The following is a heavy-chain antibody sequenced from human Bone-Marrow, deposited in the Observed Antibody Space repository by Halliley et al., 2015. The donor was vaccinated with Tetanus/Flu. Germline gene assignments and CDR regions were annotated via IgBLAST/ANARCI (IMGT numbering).Heavy chain of an antibody. CDR1: GDSISSDIW. Sequence: TLSLTCAVSGDSISSDIWWTWIRQPPGKGLEWIGEIYQSGNTNYNSSLKSRVAISMDKSKDQFSLTLTSVTAADTAVYYCATRTYFQDPIHWGQGTLVIVSS. V-gene: IGHV4-4*02. CDR2: IYQSGNT. CDR3: ATRTYFQDPIH. J-gene: IGHJ1*01. D-gene: IGHD3-10*01.